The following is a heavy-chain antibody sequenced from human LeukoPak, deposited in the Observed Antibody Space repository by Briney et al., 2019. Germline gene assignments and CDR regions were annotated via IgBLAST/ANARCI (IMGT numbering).Heavy chain of an antibody. CDR2: INPNSGGT. D-gene: IGHD6-13*01. CDR1: GYTFTGYY. Sequence: ASVKVSCKASGYTFTGYYMHWVRQAPGQGLEWMGWINPNSGGTNYAQEFQGRVTMTRDTSISTAYMELSRLRSDDTAVYYCARERKGGQQLVLWGQGTLVTVSS. V-gene: IGHV1-2*02. CDR3: ARERKGGQQLVL. J-gene: IGHJ4*02.